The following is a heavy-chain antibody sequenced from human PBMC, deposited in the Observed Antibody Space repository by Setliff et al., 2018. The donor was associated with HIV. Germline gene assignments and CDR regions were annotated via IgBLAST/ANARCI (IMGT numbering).Heavy chain of an antibody. CDR1: GYTFTSYY. CDR3: ARDGVRGYDSSGYLFSWVRRFHHDYYYYYMDV. CDR2: INPSGGST. Sequence: ASVKVSCKASGYTFTSYYMHWVRQAPGQGLEWMGIINPSGGSTSYAQKFQGRVTMTRDTSTSTVYMELSSLRSEDTAVYYCARDGVRGYDSSGYLFSWVRRFHHDYYYYYMDVWGKGTTVTGSS. V-gene: IGHV1-46*01. J-gene: IGHJ6*03. D-gene: IGHD3-22*01.